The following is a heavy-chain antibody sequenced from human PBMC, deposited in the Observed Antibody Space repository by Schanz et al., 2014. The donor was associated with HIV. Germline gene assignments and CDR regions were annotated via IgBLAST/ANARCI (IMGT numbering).Heavy chain of an antibody. Sequence: EVQLLEFGGGSVRPGESLRLSCLASGFTFNNYAMSWVRQAPGQGLEWVAGMNWNGDTTYYADSVKGRFTISRDNSNSVLFLDMTTLRAEDTATYYCTREGHYYGGSAPGPWGQGALVSVSS. CDR1: GFTFNNYA. CDR2: MNWNGDTT. V-gene: IGHV3-23*01. CDR3: TREGHYYGGSAPGP. D-gene: IGHD2-21*01. J-gene: IGHJ5*02.